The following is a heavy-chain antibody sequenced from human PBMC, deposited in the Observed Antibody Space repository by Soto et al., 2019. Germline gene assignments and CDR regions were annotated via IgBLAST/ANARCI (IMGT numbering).Heavy chain of an antibody. V-gene: IGHV3-23*01. CDR3: AKAGGSSWDYGMDV. J-gene: IGHJ6*02. CDR1: GFTFSSYA. D-gene: IGHD6-13*01. Sequence: EVQLLESGGGLVQPGGSLRLSCAASGFTFSSYAMSWVRQAPGKGLEWVSAISGSGGSTYYADSVKGRFTISRDNSKNTLYLQMNRLRAEDTAVYYCAKAGGSSWDYGMDVWGQGTTVTVSS. CDR2: ISGSGGST.